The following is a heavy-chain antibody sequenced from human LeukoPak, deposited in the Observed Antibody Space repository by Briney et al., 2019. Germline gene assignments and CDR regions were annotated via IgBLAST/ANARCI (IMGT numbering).Heavy chain of an antibody. J-gene: IGHJ4*02. V-gene: IGHV3-48*01. Sequence: PGGSLRLSCAASGFSISRYGMNWVRQAPGKGLEWISYISSSSSIIYYADSVKGRFTISRDNVKNSLYLQLNSLRAEDTAVYYCASDRHNWNDGTCFDYWGQGTLVTVSS. D-gene: IGHD1-1*01. CDR3: ASDRHNWNDGTCFDY. CDR2: ISSSSSII. CDR1: GFSISRYG.